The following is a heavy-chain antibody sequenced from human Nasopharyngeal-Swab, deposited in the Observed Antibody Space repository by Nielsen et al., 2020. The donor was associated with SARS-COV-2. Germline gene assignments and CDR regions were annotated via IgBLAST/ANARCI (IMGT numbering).Heavy chain of an antibody. V-gene: IGHV4-34*01. CDR3: ARGVTMVRGVIRRAGDYFDY. J-gene: IGHJ4*02. D-gene: IGHD3-10*01. CDR2: INHSGST. CDR1: GGSFSGYY. Sequence: ESLMISCAVYGGSFSGYYWSWIRQPPGKGLEWIGEINHSGSTNYNPSLKSRVTISVDTSKNQFSLKLSSVTAADTAVYYCARGVTMVRGVIRRAGDYFDYWGQGTLVTVSS.